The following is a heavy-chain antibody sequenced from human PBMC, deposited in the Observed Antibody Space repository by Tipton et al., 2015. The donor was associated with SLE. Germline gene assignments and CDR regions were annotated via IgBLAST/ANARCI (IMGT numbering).Heavy chain of an antibody. CDR1: GGSFSGYY. Sequence: TLSLTCAVYGGSFSGYYWSWIRQPPGKGLEWIGEINHSGSTSHNPSLKSRVTISVDTSKNQFSLKLSSVTAADTAVYYCARQEMATIRAFDIWGQGTMVTVSS. J-gene: IGHJ3*02. CDR2: INHSGST. V-gene: IGHV4-34*01. CDR3: ARQEMATIRAFDI. D-gene: IGHD5-24*01.